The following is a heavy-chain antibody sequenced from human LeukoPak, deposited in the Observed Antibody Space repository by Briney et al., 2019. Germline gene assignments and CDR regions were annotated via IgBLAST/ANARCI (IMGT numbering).Heavy chain of an antibody. D-gene: IGHD6-13*01. CDR2: ISESGSDT. J-gene: IGHJ4*02. CDR3: AKDWSLKGSIWSPSFDY. Sequence: PGGSLRLSRAASGFTFSNYAMSWVRQAPGKGLEWVSLISESGSDTYYADSVKGRFTISRDNSKNTLSLQVDSLRAEDTALYYCAKDWSLKGSIWSPSFDYWGRGTLVTVSS. V-gene: IGHV3-23*01. CDR1: GFTFSNYA.